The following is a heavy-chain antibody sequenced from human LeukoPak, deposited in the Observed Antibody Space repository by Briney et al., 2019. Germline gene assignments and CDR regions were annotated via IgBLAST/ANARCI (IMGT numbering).Heavy chain of an antibody. D-gene: IGHD6-13*01. J-gene: IGHJ6*02. CDR1: GYSFTSYW. CDR3: ARPLIAAAGLPDKYYYYYYGMDV. Sequence: GESLKISCKGSGYSFTSYWIGWVRQMPGKGLEWMGIIYPGDSDTRYSPSFQGQVTISADESISTAYLQWSSLKASDTAMYYCARPLIAAAGLPDKYYYYYYGMDVWGQGTTVTVSS. CDR2: IYPGDSDT. V-gene: IGHV5-51*01.